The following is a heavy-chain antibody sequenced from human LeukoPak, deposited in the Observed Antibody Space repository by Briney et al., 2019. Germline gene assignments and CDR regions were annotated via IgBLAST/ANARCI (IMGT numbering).Heavy chain of an antibody. Sequence: GGSLRLSCAASGFTFSSYGMIWVRQAPGKGLEWISYISSSSNTIYYADSVRGRFTISRDNAKNSLYLQVSSLRAGDTAVYYCARDPGLMRAAACGDYWGQGTLVIVSS. CDR3: ARDPGLMRAAACGDY. CDR2: ISSSSNTI. J-gene: IGHJ4*02. V-gene: IGHV3-48*01. D-gene: IGHD6-13*01. CDR1: GFTFSSYG.